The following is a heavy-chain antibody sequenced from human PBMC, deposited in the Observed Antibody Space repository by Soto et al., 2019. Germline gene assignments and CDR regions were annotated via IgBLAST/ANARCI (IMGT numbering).Heavy chain of an antibody. V-gene: IGHV4-39*01. D-gene: IGHD6-13*01. CDR1: GGSISSSSYY. CDR2: IYYSGST. Sequence: QLQLQESGPGLVKPSETLSLTCTVSGGSISSSSYYWGWIRQPPGKGLEWIGSIYYSGSTYYNPSLKSRVTISVDTSKNQFSLKLSSVTAADTAVYYCATQQQLVPFDYWGQGILVTVSS. CDR3: ATQQQLVPFDY. J-gene: IGHJ4*02.